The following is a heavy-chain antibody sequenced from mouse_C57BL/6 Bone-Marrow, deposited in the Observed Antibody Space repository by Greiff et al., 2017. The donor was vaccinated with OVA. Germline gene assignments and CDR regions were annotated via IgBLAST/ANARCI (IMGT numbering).Heavy chain of an antibody. CDR2: IHPNSGST. V-gene: IGHV1-64*01. J-gene: IGHJ3*01. Sequence: QVHVKQSGAELVKPGASVKLSCKASGYTFTSYWMHWVKQRPGQGLEWIGMIHPNSGSTNYNEKFKSKATLTVDKSSSTAYMQLSSLTSEDSAVYYCARGYDGSRRGPWFAYWGQGTLVTVSA. CDR1: GYTFTSYW. CDR3: ARGYDGSRRGPWFAY. D-gene: IGHD1-1*01.